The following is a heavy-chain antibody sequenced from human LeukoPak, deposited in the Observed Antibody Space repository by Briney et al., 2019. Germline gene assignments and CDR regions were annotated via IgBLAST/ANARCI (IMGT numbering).Heavy chain of an antibody. Sequence: ASVKVSCKAYGYTFTSNYIHWVRQAPGQGLGWMGMIYPRDGSTSYAQKFQGRVTVTRDTSTSTVHMELSGLRSEDTAVYYCARDQEGFDYWGQGTLVTVSS. CDR2: IYPRDGST. CDR1: GYTFTSNY. CDR3: ARDQEGFDY. J-gene: IGHJ4*02. V-gene: IGHV1-46*01.